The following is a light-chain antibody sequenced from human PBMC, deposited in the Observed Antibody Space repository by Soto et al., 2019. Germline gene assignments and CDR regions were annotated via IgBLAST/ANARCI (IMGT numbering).Light chain of an antibody. CDR2: AAS. Sequence: DIPMTQSPSSLSASLGDRVTITCRASQDISNYLAWYQQRPGKVPKLLIYAASTLQSGVPSRFSGSGSGTDFTLTISSLLPEDVATYYCQNLDSAAFTFGPGTKVDIK. V-gene: IGKV1-27*01. J-gene: IGKJ3*01. CDR3: QNLDSAAFT. CDR1: QDISNY.